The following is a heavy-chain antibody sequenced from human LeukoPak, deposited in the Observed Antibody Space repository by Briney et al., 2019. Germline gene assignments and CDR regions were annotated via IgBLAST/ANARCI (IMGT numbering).Heavy chain of an antibody. CDR1: GGTFSSYA. D-gene: IGHD5-18*01. CDR2: IIPIFGIA. CDR3: ARGSVDTAMVSEYYFDY. Sequence: HVASVKVSCKASGGTFSSYAISWVRQAPGQGLEWMGRIIPIFGIANYAQKFQGRVTITADKSTSTAYMELSSLRSEVTAVYYCARGSVDTAMVSEYYFDYWGQGTLVTVSS. V-gene: IGHV1-69*04. J-gene: IGHJ4*02.